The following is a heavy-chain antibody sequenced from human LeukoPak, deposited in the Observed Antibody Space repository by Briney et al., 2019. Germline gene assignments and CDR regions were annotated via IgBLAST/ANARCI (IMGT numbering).Heavy chain of an antibody. V-gene: IGHV1-69*13. CDR1: GYTFTSYA. CDR2: IIPIFGTA. D-gene: IGHD3-22*01. Sequence: SVKVSCKASGYTFTSYAISWVRQAPGQGLEWMGGIIPIFGTANYAQKFQGRVTITADESTSTAYMELSSLRSEDTAVYYCARGGDSSSYYYLNFDYWGQGTLVTVSS. CDR3: ARGGDSSSYYYLNFDY. J-gene: IGHJ4*02.